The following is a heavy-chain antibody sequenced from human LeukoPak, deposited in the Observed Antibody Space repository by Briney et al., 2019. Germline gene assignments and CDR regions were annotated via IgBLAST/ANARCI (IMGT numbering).Heavy chain of an antibody. CDR3: AASSSDLFYYYYYYMDV. J-gene: IGHJ6*03. Sequence: PGGSLRLSCAASGFTFSSYGMHWVRQAPGKGLEWVAFIRYDGSNKYYADSVKGRFTISRDNSKNTLYLQMNSLRAEDTAVYYCAASSSDLFYYYYYYMDVWGKGTTVTVSS. D-gene: IGHD6-6*01. CDR1: GFTFSSYG. V-gene: IGHV3-30*02. CDR2: IRYDGSNK.